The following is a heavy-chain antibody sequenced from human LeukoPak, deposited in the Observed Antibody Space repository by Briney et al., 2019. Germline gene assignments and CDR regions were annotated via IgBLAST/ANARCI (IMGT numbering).Heavy chain of an antibody. V-gene: IGHV3-30*04. CDR2: MSYDGSSK. CDR3: ARGAVDDFWEEPYYYMDV. CDR1: GFTFSTYA. D-gene: IGHD3-3*01. J-gene: IGHJ6*03. Sequence: GGSLRLSCAASGFTFSTYAMSWVRQAPGKGLEWVAVMSYDGSSKYYADSLRGRFTISRDNSKNTLYLQMNSLRADDTAVYYCARGAVDDFWEEPYYYMDVWGKGTTVTVSS.